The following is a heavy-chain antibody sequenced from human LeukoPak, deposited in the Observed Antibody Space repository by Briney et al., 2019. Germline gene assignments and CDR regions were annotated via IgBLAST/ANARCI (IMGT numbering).Heavy chain of an antibody. Sequence: PGGALRLACAASGFTFSSYAMSWFRQAPGKGLEWVSSISSSSSYIYYADSVKGRFTISRDNAKNSLYLQMNSLRAEDTAVYYCAREPGYSYGRDYWGQGTMVTVSS. CDR2: ISSSSSYI. J-gene: IGHJ4*02. CDR1: GFTFSSYA. V-gene: IGHV3-21*01. CDR3: AREPGYSYGRDY. D-gene: IGHD5-18*01.